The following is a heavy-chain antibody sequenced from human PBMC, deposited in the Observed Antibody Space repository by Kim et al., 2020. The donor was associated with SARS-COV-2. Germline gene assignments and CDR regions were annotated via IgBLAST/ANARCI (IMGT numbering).Heavy chain of an antibody. CDR2: ISSSSSYI. J-gene: IGHJ4*02. D-gene: IGHD2-2*01. V-gene: IGHV3-21*01. Sequence: GGSLRLSCAASGFTFSSYSMNWVRQAPGKGLEWVSSISSSSSYIYYADSVKGRFTISRDNAKNSLYLQMNSLRAEDTAVYYCARDLAPRVVVPAAMGGGYWGQGTLVTVSS. CDR3: ARDLAPRVVVPAAMGGGY. CDR1: GFTFSSYS.